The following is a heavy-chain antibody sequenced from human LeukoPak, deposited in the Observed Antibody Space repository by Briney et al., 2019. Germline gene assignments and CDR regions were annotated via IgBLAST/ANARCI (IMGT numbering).Heavy chain of an antibody. V-gene: IGHV5-51*01. CDR1: GYNFNNHW. Sequence: GESLKISCKGSGYNFNNHWIAWVRQTPGKGLEWMGIIYPGDSEARYSPSFQGQVTFSADKSITHAYLQWSSLKASDTAMYYCARSGRSAAGRDTFDIWGQGTVVVVSS. CDR2: IYPGDSEA. D-gene: IGHD6-13*01. CDR3: ARSGRSAAGRDTFDI. J-gene: IGHJ3*02.